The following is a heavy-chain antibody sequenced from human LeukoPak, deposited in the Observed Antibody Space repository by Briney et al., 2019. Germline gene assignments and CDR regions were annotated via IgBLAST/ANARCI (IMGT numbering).Heavy chain of an antibody. J-gene: IGHJ4*02. Sequence: PGGSLRLSCAASGFSFSSFTMNWVRQAPGKGLEWVSSISSRSSTIYYADSLKGRFTISRDNTKKSLYLQMNSLRADDTAVYYCATLPAEYWGQGTLDTVSS. CDR3: ATLPAEY. CDR1: GFSFSSFT. D-gene: IGHD2-15*01. V-gene: IGHV3-21*01. CDR2: ISSRSSTI.